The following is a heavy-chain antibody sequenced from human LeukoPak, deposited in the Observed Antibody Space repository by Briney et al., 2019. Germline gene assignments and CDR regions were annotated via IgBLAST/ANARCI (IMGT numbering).Heavy chain of an antibody. J-gene: IGHJ3*02. V-gene: IGHV1-18*01. CDR3: ARDHRRQLVLYRDAFDI. D-gene: IGHD6-13*01. CDR1: GYTFTSYG. CDR2: ISAYNGNT. Sequence: ASVKVSCKASGYTFTSYGISWVRQAPGQGLEWMGWISAYNGNTNYAQKLQGRVTMTTDTSTSTAYMELRSLRSDDTAVYYCARDHRRQLVLYRDAFDIWGQGTMVTVSS.